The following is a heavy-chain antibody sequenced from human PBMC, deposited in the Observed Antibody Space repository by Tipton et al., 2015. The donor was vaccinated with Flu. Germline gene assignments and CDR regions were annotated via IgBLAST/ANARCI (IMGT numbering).Heavy chain of an antibody. CDR3: ARDDSGYSPHDAVDV. CDR1: GDSISSGAYC. CDR2: IHHSGTT. J-gene: IGHJ6*02. D-gene: IGHD3-22*01. V-gene: IGHV4-31*03. Sequence: TLSLTCTVSGDSISSGAYCWTWIRQHPGKGLEWIGYIHHSGTTYYNPSLKSRLTISIDTSRNQFSLKLSSVTAADTAVYYCARDDSGYSPHDAVDVWGQGTTVTVSS.